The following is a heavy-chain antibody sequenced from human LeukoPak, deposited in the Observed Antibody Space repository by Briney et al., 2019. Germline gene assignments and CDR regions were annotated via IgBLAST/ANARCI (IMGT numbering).Heavy chain of an antibody. CDR3: ARSRLDSYYYYYYGMDV. CDR2: IYYSGST. D-gene: IGHD1-1*01. CDR1: GGSISSYY. V-gene: IGHV4-59*08. J-gene: IGHJ6*02. Sequence: SETLSLTCTVSGGSISSYYWSWIRQPPGKGLEWIGYIYYSGSTNYNPSLKSRVTISADTSKNQFSLKLSSVTAADTAVYYCARSRLDSYYYYYYGMDVWGQGTTVTVSS.